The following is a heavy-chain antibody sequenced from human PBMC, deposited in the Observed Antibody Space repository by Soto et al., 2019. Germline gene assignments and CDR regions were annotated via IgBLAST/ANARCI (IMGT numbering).Heavy chain of an antibody. CDR3: AGGVHRVDWRFY. D-gene: IGHD2-8*02. J-gene: IGHJ4*01. CDR2: IHPRGST. V-gene: IGHV4-4*02. Sequence: PSETLSLTCAVSGDSISTDTWWSWARQPPGKGLGWIWRIHPRGSTDYIPSLKSRVAISMGKSLNQFSLRLTSLTAAYTAIYFCAGGVHRVDWRFYWGHGTQVTVSS. CDR1: GDSISTDTW.